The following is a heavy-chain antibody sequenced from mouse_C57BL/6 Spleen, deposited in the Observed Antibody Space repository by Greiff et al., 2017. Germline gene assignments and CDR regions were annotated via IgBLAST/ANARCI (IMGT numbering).Heavy chain of an antibody. CDR2: IDPSDSET. D-gene: IGHD2-3*01. J-gene: IGHJ4*01. CDR1: GYTFTSYW. CDR3: ARTYDGYGGMDY. V-gene: IGHV1-52*01. Sequence: VQLKQPGAELVRPGSSVKLSCKASGYTFTSYWMHWVKQRPIQGLEWIGNIDPSDSETHYNQKFKDKATLTVDKSSSTAYMQLSSLTSEDSAVYYCARTYDGYGGMDYWGQGTSVTVSS.